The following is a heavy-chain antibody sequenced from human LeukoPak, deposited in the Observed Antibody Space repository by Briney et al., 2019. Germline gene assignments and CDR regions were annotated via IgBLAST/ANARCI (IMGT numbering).Heavy chain of an antibody. CDR2: IFYTGST. CDR1: GGSINSYY. D-gene: IGHD2-2*01. V-gene: IGHV4-59*01. CDR3: ARLTLGYCSSTSCLPGPHFDY. J-gene: IGHJ4*02. Sequence: SETVSLTCTVSGGSINSYYWSWIRQPPGRGLEWIGYIFYTGSTNYNPSLQSRVTISVDTSRNQFSLTLSSVTAADTAVYFCARLTLGYCSSTSCLPGPHFDYWGQGTLVTVSS.